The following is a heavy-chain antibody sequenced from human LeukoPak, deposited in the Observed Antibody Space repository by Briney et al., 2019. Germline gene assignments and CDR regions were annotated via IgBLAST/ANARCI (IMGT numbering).Heavy chain of an antibody. D-gene: IGHD6-19*01. CDR3: AKPPGWYYYYYGMDV. Sequence: GRSLRLSCAASGFTFSSYGMHWVRQAPGKGLEGVAVISYDGSNKYYADSVKGRFTISRDNSKNTLYLQMNSLRAEDTAVYYCAKPPGWYYYYYGMDVWGKGTTVTVSS. CDR1: GFTFSSYG. V-gene: IGHV3-30*18. CDR2: ISYDGSNK. J-gene: IGHJ6*04.